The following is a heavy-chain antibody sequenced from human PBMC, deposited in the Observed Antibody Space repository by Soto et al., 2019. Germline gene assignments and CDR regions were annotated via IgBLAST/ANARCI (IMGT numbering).Heavy chain of an antibody. CDR3: AKERLRFPSLRRDAYDS. CDR1: GFTFSTFG. CDR2: ISYDGSKK. V-gene: IGHV3-30*18. J-gene: IGHJ3*02. D-gene: IGHD4-17*01. Sequence: QVQLVESGGGVVQPGRSLRLSCAASGFTFSTFGMHWVRQAPGKGLEWVAIISYDGSKKYYADSVKGRFTISRDNSKNTLSLQMNSLRPGDTAGYHCAKERLRFPSLRRDAYDSWGQGTMDTV.